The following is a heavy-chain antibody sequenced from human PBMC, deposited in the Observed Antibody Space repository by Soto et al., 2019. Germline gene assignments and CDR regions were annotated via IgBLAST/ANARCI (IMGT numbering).Heavy chain of an antibody. V-gene: IGHV4-39*01. CDR1: GGSISSSGYF. J-gene: IGHJ4*02. CDR3: ARPTYYYDSSGPPAY. CDR2: IYYSGST. D-gene: IGHD3-22*01. Sequence: SETLSLTCSISGGSISSSGYFWGWIRQPPGKGLEWIGSIYYSGSTYYNPSLKSRVTISVDTSKNQFSLKLSSVTAADTAVFYCARPTYYYDSSGPPAYWGQGTLVTVSS.